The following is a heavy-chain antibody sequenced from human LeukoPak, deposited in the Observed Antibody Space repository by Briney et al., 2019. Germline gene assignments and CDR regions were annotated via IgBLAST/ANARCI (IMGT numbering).Heavy chain of an antibody. CDR3: ARGGARGSSAFDV. D-gene: IGHD3-10*01. CDR1: GGSVNDYH. V-gene: IGHV4-59*02. CDR2: IYYSGST. Sequence: SETLSLTCTVSGGSVNDYHWNWIRQPPGKGLEWIGYIYYSGSTDYNPSLKSRVTMSIDTSKNQFSLKLNSVTAADTAVYYCARGGARGSSAFDVWGQGTMVIVSA. J-gene: IGHJ3*01.